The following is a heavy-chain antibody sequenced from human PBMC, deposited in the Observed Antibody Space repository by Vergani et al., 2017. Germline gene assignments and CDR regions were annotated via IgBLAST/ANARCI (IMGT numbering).Heavy chain of an antibody. CDR2: ISSRTSYI. J-gene: IGHJ4*02. Sequence: EVQLVESGGGLVKPGGSLRLSCAASGFTFSSYSMNWVRQAPGKGLEWVSSISSRTSYIYYADSVKGRFTISRDNAKNSLYLQMNSLRTEDTAVYYCAGEGVGVEDYWGQGTLVTVSS. CDR1: GFTFSSYS. D-gene: IGHD1-26*01. CDR3: AGEGVGVEDY. V-gene: IGHV3-21*01.